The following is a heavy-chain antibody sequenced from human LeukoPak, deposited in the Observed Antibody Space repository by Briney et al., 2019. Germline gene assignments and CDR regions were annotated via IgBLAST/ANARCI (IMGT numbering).Heavy chain of an antibody. Sequence: GGSLRLSCAGFGFTVSSYDMNWVRQAPGKGLEWVSVIYSGGDTYYADSVKGRFTISRDNSKNTLYVEMHSLRAEDTAVYYCARRHASGNNVFDIWGQGTMVTVSS. CDR1: GFTVSSYD. CDR3: ARRHASGNNVFDI. V-gene: IGHV3-53*01. CDR2: IYSGGDT. J-gene: IGHJ3*02. D-gene: IGHD3-10*01.